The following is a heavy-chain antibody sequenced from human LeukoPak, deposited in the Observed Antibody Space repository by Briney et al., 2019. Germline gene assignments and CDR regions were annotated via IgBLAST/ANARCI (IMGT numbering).Heavy chain of an antibody. D-gene: IGHD3-10*01. CDR1: GFTFSSYT. Sequence: PGGSLRLSCAASGFTFSSYTMNWVRQAPGKGLEWVSSISSTSSYIYYADSVKGRFTISRDNAKNSLYLQMNSLRAEDTAVYYCAKDLSGLGFGELFGGWVPYYYYMDVWGKGTTVTISS. CDR3: AKDLSGLGFGELFGGWVPYYYYMDV. V-gene: IGHV3-21*04. CDR2: ISSTSSYI. J-gene: IGHJ6*03.